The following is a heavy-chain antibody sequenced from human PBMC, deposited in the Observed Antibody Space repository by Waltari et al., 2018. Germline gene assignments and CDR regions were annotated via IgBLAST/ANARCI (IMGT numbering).Heavy chain of an antibody. CDR3: AKDSRGYSGWVDY. J-gene: IGHJ4*02. D-gene: IGHD6-19*01. CDR2: ISWEGSTT. Sequence: EVQLVESGGIVVQHGGSLRLYCAASGLAFEDYAMHWVRQAPGKGLEWVSLISWEGSTTSYADSVKGRFTISRDNSKNSLYLQMNSLRAEDNALYYCAKDSRGYSGWVDYWGQGTLVTVSS. V-gene: IGHV3-43D*03. CDR1: GLAFEDYA.